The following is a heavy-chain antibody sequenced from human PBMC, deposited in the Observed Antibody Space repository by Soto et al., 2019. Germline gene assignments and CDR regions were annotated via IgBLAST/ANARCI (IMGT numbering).Heavy chain of an antibody. V-gene: IGHV1-3*01. CDR3: AREPEDGVPGDY. Sequence: QVQLVQSGAEVKEPGASVRVSCKASGYTFTSHSLHWARQAPGQGLEWMGWIIVSHGSPRYSPQFQGRLTFGAETFTSTAYMELTRLTPEDTAMYYCAREPEDGVPGDYWGQGTPIVVSS. J-gene: IGHJ4*02. CDR2: IIVSHGSP. CDR1: GYTFTSHS. D-gene: IGHD2-8*01.